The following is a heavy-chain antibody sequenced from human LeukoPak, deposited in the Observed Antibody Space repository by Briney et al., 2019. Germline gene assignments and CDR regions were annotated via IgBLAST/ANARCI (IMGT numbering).Heavy chain of an antibody. CDR2: ISDRGDNT. V-gene: IGHV3-23*01. CDR1: GFPFTNYA. CDR3: TKDYSSGWPDAFDI. D-gene: IGHD6-19*01. Sequence: GGSLRLSCAASGFPFTNYAMTWVRQAPGKGLEWVSHISDRGDNTYYADSVKGRFTISRDNSEDTLYLQMNSLRAEDTAVYYCTKDYSSGWPDAFDIWGQGTMVTVSS. J-gene: IGHJ3*02.